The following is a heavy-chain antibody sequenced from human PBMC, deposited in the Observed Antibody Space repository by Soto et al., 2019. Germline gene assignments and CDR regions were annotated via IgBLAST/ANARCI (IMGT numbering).Heavy chain of an antibody. J-gene: IGHJ4*02. CDR2: ISSSGTTI. D-gene: IGHD1-7*01. CDR3: ARDESITGTTLG. V-gene: IGHV3-48*03. Sequence: EVQLVESGGGLVQPGGSLRLSCVASGFTFSGYEMNWVRQAPGKGLEWVSYISSSGTTIYYADSVKGRFTISRDNAKNSLYLHMNSLRAEDTAVYYCARDESITGTTLGWGQGTLVTVSS. CDR1: GFTFSGYE.